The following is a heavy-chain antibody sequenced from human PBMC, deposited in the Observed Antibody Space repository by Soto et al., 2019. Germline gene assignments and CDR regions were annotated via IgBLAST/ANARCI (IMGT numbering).Heavy chain of an antibody. CDR3: ARDTLVVPASYFDY. D-gene: IGHD2-2*01. V-gene: IGHV3-30-3*01. CDR2: ISYDGSNK. J-gene: IGHJ4*02. CDR1: GFTFSSYA. Sequence: GESLKISCAASGFTFSSYAMHWVRQAPGKGLEWVAVISYDGSNKYYADSVKGRFTISRDNSKNTLYLQMNSLRAEDTAVYYCARDTLVVPASYFDYWGQGTLVTVSS.